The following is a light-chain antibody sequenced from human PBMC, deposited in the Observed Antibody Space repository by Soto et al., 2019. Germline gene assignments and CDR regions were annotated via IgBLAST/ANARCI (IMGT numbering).Light chain of an antibody. J-gene: IGKJ2*03. V-gene: IGKV4-1*01. Sequence: DIVMTQSPDSLAVSLGERATINCKSSQSVLYSSNNKNYLAWYQQKTGQPPKLLIYWASTRKSGVPDRFSGSGSGTDFTSTISSLQAEDVAVYYCQQYYSTPYSFGQGTKLEIK. CDR3: QQYYSTPYS. CDR1: QSVLYSSNNKNY. CDR2: WAS.